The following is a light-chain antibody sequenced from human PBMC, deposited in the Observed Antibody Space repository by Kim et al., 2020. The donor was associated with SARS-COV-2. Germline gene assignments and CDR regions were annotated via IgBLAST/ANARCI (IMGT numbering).Light chain of an antibody. Sequence: ASTGDRVTITCLASQGISSYLAWYQQKPGKAPKLLIYAASTLQSGVPSRFSGSGSGTDFTLTISCLQSEDFATYYCQQYYSYPYTFGQGTKLEI. CDR2: AAS. CDR1: QGISSY. J-gene: IGKJ2*01. CDR3: QQYYSYPYT. V-gene: IGKV1-8*01.